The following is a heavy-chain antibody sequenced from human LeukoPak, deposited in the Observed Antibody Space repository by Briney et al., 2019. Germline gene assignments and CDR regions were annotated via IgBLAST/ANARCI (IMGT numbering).Heavy chain of an antibody. J-gene: IGHJ4*02. CDR1: GGTFSSYT. V-gene: IGHV1-69*02. D-gene: IGHD3-10*01. Sequence: ASVKVSCKASGGTFSSYTISWVRQAPGQGLEWMGRIIPVLGIANYAQKFQGRVTITADKSTSTAYMELSSLRSEDTAVYYCARASSSYGSGLSYIDYWGQGTLVTVSS. CDR3: ARASSSYGSGLSYIDY. CDR2: IIPVLGIA.